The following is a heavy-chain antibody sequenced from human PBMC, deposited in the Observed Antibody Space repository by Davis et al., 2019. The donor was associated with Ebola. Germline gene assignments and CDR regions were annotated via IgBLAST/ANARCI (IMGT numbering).Heavy chain of an antibody. J-gene: IGHJ6*02. CDR2: IYYSGST. CDR3: ARGPLYYYYYGMDV. CDR1: GGSISSSSYY. Sequence: SETLSLTCTVSGGSISSSSYYWGWIRQPPGKGLEWIGSIYYSGSTNYNPSLKSRVTISVDTSKNQFSLKLSSVTAADTAVYYCARGPLYYYYYGMDVWGQGTTVTVSS. V-gene: IGHV4-39*07.